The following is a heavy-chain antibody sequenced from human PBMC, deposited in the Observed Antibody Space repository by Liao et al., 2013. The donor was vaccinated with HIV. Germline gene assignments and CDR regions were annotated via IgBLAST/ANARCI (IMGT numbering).Heavy chain of an antibody. D-gene: IGHD3-22*01. CDR3: ATSPYHYDSSGFFY. Sequence: QVQLQESGPGLVKPSQTLSLTCTVSGGSINSGNYYWSWIRQPAGKGLEWIGRIHTSGSTNYNPSLKSRVTISLDTSKNQFSLKLSSVTAADTAVYYCATSPYHYDSSGFFYWGQGTLVTVSS. V-gene: IGHV4-61*02. J-gene: IGHJ4*02. CDR2: IHTSGST. CDR1: GGSINSGNYY.